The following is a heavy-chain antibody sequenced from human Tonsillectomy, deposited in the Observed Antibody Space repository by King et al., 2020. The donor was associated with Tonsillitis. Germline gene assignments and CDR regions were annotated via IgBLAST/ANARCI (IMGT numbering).Heavy chain of an antibody. Sequence: VQLVESGGGLVQPGGSLRLSCAASGFTFISYAMSWVRQAPGKGLEWVSGISNSGGNTYYADSVKGRFTISRDNSKNTLYRQMNSLRAGETAGYYCAKDGHSSGWYYFDYWGQGTLVTVSS. V-gene: IGHV3-23*04. J-gene: IGHJ4*02. D-gene: IGHD6-19*01. CDR2: ISNSGGNT. CDR1: GFTFISYA. CDR3: AKDGHSSGWYYFDY.